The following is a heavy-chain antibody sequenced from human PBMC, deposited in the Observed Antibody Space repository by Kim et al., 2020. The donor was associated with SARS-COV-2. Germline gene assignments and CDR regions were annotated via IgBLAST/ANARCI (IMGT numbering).Heavy chain of an antibody. CDR2: DPGGGGRT. J-gene: IGHJ4*02. CDR3: AKAQPLSSGWYVVED. Sequence: GGSLRLSCGASGFTVNNFAMSWVRQAPGKGLEWVSTDPGGGGRTFYADSVKGRFTISRDNSKNTVFLQMNSVRAEDTAVNYCAKAQPLSSGWYVVEDWGQGTLVTVSS. CDR1: GFTVNNFA. V-gene: IGHV3-23*01. D-gene: IGHD6-13*01.